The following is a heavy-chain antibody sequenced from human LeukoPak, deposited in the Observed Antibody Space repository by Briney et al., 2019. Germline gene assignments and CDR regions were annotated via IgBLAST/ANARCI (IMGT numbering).Heavy chain of an antibody. CDR3: ARSLGYSP. J-gene: IGHJ6*02. CDR2: ISGHDGST. V-gene: IGHV3-23*01. CDR1: GFTFNNYA. Sequence: GGSLRLSCAASGFTFNNYAMTWVRQAPGKGLEWVSTISGHDGSTYYTDSVTGRFTISRDNAKNSLYLQMNSLRAEDTAVYYCARSLGYSPWGQGTTVTVSS. D-gene: IGHD2-15*01.